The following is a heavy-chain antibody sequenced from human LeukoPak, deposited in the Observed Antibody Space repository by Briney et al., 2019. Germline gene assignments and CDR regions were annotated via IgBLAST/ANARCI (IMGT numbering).Heavy chain of an antibody. CDR1: GFTFSSDA. CDR3: AKLGYCRSTSCSMGGLDF. J-gene: IGHJ4*02. D-gene: IGHD2-2*01. CDR2: ISGSGGST. V-gene: IGHV3-23*01. Sequence: GGSLRLSCAASGFTFSSDAMSWLRQAPGKGLEWVSGISGSGGSTYYADSVTGRFTISRYNSKNTLYLQMNSLRAEDTAIYYCAKLGYCRSTSCSMGGLDFWGQGTLVTVSS.